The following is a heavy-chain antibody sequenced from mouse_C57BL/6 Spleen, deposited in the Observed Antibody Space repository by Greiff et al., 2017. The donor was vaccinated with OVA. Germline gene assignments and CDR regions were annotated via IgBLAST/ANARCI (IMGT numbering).Heavy chain of an antibody. CDR2: IYPSDSET. J-gene: IGHJ2*01. V-gene: IGHV1-61*01. Sequence: VQLQQPGAELVRPGSSVKLSCKASGYTFTSYWMDWVKQRPGQGLEWIGNIYPSDSETHYNQKFKDKATLTVDKSSSTAYMQLSSLTSEDSAVYYCARGYGSSSFDYWGQGTTLTVSS. D-gene: IGHD1-1*01. CDR3: ARGYGSSSFDY. CDR1: GYTFTSYW.